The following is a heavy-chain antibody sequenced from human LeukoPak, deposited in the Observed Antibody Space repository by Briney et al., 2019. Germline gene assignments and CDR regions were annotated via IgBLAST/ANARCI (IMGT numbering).Heavy chain of an antibody. CDR3: ARGGALDAFDI. D-gene: IGHD1-26*01. CDR2: LYSSGDT. V-gene: IGHV4-4*07. J-gene: IGHJ3*02. Sequence: SETLSLTCTVSGGSISSYYWSWIRQPAGKGLEWIGRLYSSGDTNYNPSLKSRVTMSIDTSKNQFSLKLNSVTAADTAVYYCARGGALDAFDIWGQGTMVTVSS. CDR1: GGSISSYY.